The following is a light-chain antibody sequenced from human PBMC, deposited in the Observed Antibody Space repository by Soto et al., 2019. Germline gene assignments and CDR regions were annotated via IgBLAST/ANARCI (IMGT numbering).Light chain of an antibody. J-gene: IGLJ3*02. V-gene: IGLV2-14*01. Sequence: QSVLTQPASVSGSPGQSITISCTGTSSDVGGYNYVSWYQQHPDKAPKLLIYEVSNRPSGVSHRFSGSKSGNTASLTISGLQAEDEADYYCSSYTSSSTQVFGGGTQLTVL. CDR2: EVS. CDR3: SSYTSSSTQV. CDR1: SSDVGGYNY.